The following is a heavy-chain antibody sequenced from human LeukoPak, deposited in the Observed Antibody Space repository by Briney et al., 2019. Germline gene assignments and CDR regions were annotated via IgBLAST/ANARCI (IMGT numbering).Heavy chain of an antibody. D-gene: IGHD2-15*01. CDR3: ARDPFGSCYGCFDY. J-gene: IGHJ4*02. CDR1: GFTFSSYW. CDR2: IKQDGSEK. V-gene: IGHV3-7*01. Sequence: GGSLRLSCAASGFTFSSYWMSWVRQAPGKGLEWVANIKQDGSEKYYVDSVKGRFTISRDNAKNSLYLQMNSLRAEDTAVYYCARDPFGSCYGCFDYWGQGTLVTVSS.